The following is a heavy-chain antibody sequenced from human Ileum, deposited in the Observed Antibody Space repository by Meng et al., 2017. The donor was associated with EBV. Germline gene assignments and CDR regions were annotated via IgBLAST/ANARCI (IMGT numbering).Heavy chain of an antibody. D-gene: IGHD3-10*01. CDR1: GGSFSGYY. CDR2: INHSGST. J-gene: IGHJ4*02. CDR3: ARGNKVSDRGFDY. Sequence: GQLQEWGAGLLKPSETLSLTCAVYGGSFSGYYWSWIRQPPGKGLEWIGEINHSGSTNYNPSLKSRVTISVDTSKNQFSLKLSSVTAADTAVYYCARGNKVSDRGFDYWGQGTLVTVSS. V-gene: IGHV4-34*01.